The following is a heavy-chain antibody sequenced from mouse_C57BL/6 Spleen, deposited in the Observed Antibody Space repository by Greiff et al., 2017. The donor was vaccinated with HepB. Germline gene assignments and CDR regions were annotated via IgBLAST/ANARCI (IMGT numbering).Heavy chain of an antibody. Sequence: VQLKQSGAELVRPGASVKLSCTASGFNIKDDYMHWVKQRPEQGLEWIGWIDPENGDTEYASKFQGKATITADTSSNTAYLQLSNLTSEDTAVYYCTTSGGGFDYWGQGTTLTVSS. CDR1: GFNIKDDY. J-gene: IGHJ2*01. CDR3: TTSGGGFDY. V-gene: IGHV14-4*01. CDR2: IDPENGDT.